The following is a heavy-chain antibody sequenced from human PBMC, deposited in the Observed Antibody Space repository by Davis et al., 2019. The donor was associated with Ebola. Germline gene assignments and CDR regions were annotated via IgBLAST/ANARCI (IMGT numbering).Heavy chain of an antibody. CDR2: ISWNSDTI. V-gene: IGHV3-9*01. Sequence: PGGSLRLSCAASGFSFDDYAMHWVRQAPGKGLEWVSGISWNSDTIGYSDSVKGRFTISRDNAKNALYLQMNSLRAEDTAFYYCAKDYTAKGRGCDYWGQGTLVTVSS. D-gene: IGHD5-18*01. CDR1: GFSFDDYA. J-gene: IGHJ4*02. CDR3: AKDYTAKGRGCDY.